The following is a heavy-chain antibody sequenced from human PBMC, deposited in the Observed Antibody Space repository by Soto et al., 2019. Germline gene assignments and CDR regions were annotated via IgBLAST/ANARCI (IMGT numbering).Heavy chain of an antibody. Sequence: WTWIRQSPGKGLEWIGYIHHSGSILYNPSLKSRVTISVDTSKNQFSLHLSSVTAADTAVYFCAREDDLCDSLDVWGQGTTVTVSS. V-gene: IGHV4-30-4*08. J-gene: IGHJ6*02. CDR3: AREDDLCDSLDV. D-gene: IGHD3-10*02. CDR2: IHHSGSI.